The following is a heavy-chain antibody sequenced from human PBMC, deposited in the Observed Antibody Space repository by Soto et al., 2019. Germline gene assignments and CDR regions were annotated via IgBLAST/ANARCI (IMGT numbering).Heavy chain of an antibody. V-gene: IGHV4-39*01. D-gene: IGHD6-25*01. J-gene: IGHJ4*02. CDR2: IYYSGST. Sequence: SETLSLTCTVSGGSISTSSYYWGWIRQPPGKRLERIGSIYYSGSTYYNQSLKNRDNISVDTSKNQFSLKLSSVTAADTAVYYCARLIPSGFDYWGQGTLVTVSS. CDR3: ARLIPSGFDY. CDR1: GGSISTSSYY.